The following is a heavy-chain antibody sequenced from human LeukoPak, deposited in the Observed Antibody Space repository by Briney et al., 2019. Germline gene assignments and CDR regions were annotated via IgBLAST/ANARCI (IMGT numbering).Heavy chain of an antibody. CDR2: INHSGST. Sequence: SETLSLTCAVYGGSFSGYYWSWIRQPPGKGLEWIGEINHSGSTNYNPSLKSRVTISVDTDKNQFSPKLSSVTAADTAVYYCARAGQWLVRSFDYWGQGTLVTVSS. J-gene: IGHJ4*02. V-gene: IGHV4-34*01. CDR1: GGSFSGYY. D-gene: IGHD6-19*01. CDR3: ARAGQWLVRSFDY.